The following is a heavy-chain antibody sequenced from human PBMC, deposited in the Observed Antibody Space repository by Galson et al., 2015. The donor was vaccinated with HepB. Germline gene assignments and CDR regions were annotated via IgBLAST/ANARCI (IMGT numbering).Heavy chain of an antibody. CDR3: ARLNHDYGDSGAFDI. CDR1: GFTFSSYE. J-gene: IGHJ3*02. V-gene: IGHV3-48*03. D-gene: IGHD4-17*01. Sequence: SLRLSCAASGFTFSSYEMSWVRQAPGKGLEWVSYISSSGSTIYYADSVKGRFTISRDNAKNSLYLQMNSLRAEDTAVYYCARLNHDYGDSGAFDIWGQGTMVTVSS. CDR2: ISSSGSTI.